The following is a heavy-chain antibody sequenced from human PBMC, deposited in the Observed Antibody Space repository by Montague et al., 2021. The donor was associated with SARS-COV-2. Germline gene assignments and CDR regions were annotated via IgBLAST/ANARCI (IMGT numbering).Heavy chain of an antibody. D-gene: IGHD1-1*01. CDR3: TSGREGNYNVMDV. CDR2: TYYRSKWYS. Sequence: CAISGDSVSSNSVAWSWIRQSPSRGLEWLGRTYYRSKWYSDYAPSVRGRLTVNPDASKNEFSLQLNSVTPEDTAIYYCTSGREGNYNVMDVWGQGTTVTVPS. V-gene: IGHV6-1*01. CDR1: GDSVSSNSVA. J-gene: IGHJ6*02.